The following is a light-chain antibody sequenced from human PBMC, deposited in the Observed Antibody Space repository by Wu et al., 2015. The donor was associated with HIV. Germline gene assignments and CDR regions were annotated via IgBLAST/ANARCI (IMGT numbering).Light chain of an antibody. Sequence: EIVLTQSPATLSFSPGERATLSCRASQSISSTSLAWYQQKPGQAPRLLIYGASTRATGIPARFSGSGSGTEFTLTISSMQPEDFAVYYCQQYNNWPPNTFGLGDQAGDQT. CDR1: QSISST. CDR3: QQYNNWPPNT. J-gene: IGKJ2*01. CDR2: GAS. V-gene: IGKV3-15*01.